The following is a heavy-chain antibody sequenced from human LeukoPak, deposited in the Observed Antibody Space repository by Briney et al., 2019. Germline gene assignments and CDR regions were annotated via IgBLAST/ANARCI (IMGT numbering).Heavy chain of an antibody. CDR3: ARDIARDYYYYMDV. V-gene: IGHV3-30*04. D-gene: IGHD6-13*01. CDR2: ISYDGSNK. J-gene: IGHJ6*03. CDR1: GFTFSSYA. Sequence: GRSLRLSCAASGFTFSSYAMHWVRQAPGKGLEWVAVISYDGSNKYYADSVKGRFTISRDNSKNTLYLQMNSLRAEDTAVYYCARDIARDYYYYMDVWGKGTTVTVSS.